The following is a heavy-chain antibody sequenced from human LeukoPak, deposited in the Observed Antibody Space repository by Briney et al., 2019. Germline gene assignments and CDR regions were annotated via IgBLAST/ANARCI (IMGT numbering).Heavy chain of an antibody. V-gene: IGHV3-30-3*01. CDR3: ARGLGWYLFDP. J-gene: IGHJ5*02. Sequence: PGGSLRLSCAASGFTFSSYAMHWVRQAPGKGLEWVAVISYDGSNKYYADSVKGRFTISRDNSKNTLYLQMNSLRAEDTAVYYCARGLGWYLFDPWGQGTLVTVSS. D-gene: IGHD2-15*01. CDR2: ISYDGSNK. CDR1: GFTFSSYA.